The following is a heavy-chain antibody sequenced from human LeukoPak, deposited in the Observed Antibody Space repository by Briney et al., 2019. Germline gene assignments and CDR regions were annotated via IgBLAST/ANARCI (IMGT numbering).Heavy chain of an antibody. V-gene: IGHV4-4*07. D-gene: IGHD3-16*01. CDR1: GGSISGYY. Sequence: SETLSLTCTVSGGSISGYYWTWIRQPAGKGLEWIGRFYDSGNTNYNPSLKSRVTMSVDTSMNQVSLNMRSVTAADTADYYCARIVRFGGVMKNGGFARYYYNMDVWGKGTRVTVS. CDR3: ARIVRFGGVMKNGGFARYYYNMDV. J-gene: IGHJ6*03. CDR2: FYDSGNT.